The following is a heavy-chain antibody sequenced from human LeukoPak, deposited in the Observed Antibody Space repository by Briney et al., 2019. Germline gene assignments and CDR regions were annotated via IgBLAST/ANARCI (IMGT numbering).Heavy chain of an antibody. J-gene: IGHJ4*02. CDR3: ARQGSIYYDSSGYPRPEDFDY. CDR2: IYYSGST. CDR1: GGSISSSSYY. Sequence: SETLSLTCTVSGGSISSSSYYWGWIRQPPGKGLEWNGSIYYSGSTYYNPSLKSRVTISVDTSKNQFSLKLSSVTAADTAVYYCARQGSIYYDSSGYPRPEDFDYWGQGTLVTVSS. D-gene: IGHD3-22*01. V-gene: IGHV4-39*01.